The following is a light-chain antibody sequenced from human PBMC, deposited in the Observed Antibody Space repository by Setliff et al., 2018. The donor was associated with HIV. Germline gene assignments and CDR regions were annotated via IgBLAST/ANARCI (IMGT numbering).Light chain of an antibody. Sequence: QSAMPQPASVSGSPGQSITISCTGTSSDVCGYNYVSWYQQHPGKAPKLMIYDVSKRPSGVSNRFSGSKSGNTASLTISGLQAEDEADYYCSSYTSSSTPVVFGGGTKVTVL. CDR3: SSYTSSSTPVV. V-gene: IGLV2-14*01. CDR2: DVS. CDR1: SSDVCGYNY. J-gene: IGLJ2*01.